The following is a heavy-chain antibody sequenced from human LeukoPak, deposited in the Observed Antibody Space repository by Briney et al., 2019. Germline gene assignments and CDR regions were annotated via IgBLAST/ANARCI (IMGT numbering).Heavy chain of an antibody. V-gene: IGHV3-21*01. D-gene: IGHD5-12*01. Sequence: AGSLRLSCAATGFTFSSYSMNWVRQAPGKGLEWVSSISSSSSYTYYADSVRGRFTISRDNAKNSLYLQMNSLRAEDTAVYYCARGTTGGYSPSHWGQGTLVTVSS. CDR1: GFTFSSYS. CDR2: ISSSSSYT. J-gene: IGHJ4*02. CDR3: ARGTTGGYSPSH.